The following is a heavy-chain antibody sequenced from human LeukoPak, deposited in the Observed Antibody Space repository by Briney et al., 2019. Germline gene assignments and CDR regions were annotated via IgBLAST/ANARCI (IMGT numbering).Heavy chain of an antibody. Sequence: SETLSLTCTVSGGSISSYYWSWIRQPPGKGLEWIGYIYYSGSTNYNPSLKSRVTISVDTSKNQFFLNLRSVTAADTAVYYCARGPKYYYDSSGYYRFDYWGQGTLVTVSS. J-gene: IGHJ4*02. CDR1: GGSISSYY. V-gene: IGHV4-59*12. CDR3: ARGPKYYYDSSGYYRFDY. D-gene: IGHD3-22*01. CDR2: IYYSGST.